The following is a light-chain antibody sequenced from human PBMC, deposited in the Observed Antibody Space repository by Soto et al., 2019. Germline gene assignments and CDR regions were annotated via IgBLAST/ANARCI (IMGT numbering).Light chain of an antibody. J-gene: IGKJ5*01. Sequence: EIVMTQSPATLSASPGERATLSCRASQSVSSNLAWYQQKPGQAPRLLIYGASTRATGIPARFSGSGSGTEFTLTISSLQSDDFGVYYCQQYNDRPPITFGQGTRLEIK. CDR1: QSVSSN. CDR3: QQYNDRPPIT. CDR2: GAS. V-gene: IGKV3-15*01.